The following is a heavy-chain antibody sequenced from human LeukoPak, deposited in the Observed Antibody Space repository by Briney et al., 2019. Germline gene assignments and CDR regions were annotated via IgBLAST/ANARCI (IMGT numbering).Heavy chain of an antibody. CDR3: ARGGGYSSSWGFDY. Sequence: SETLSLTCAVYGGSFSDYYWSWIRQPPGKGLEWIGEINHSGSTNYNPSLKSRVTISVDTSKNQFSLKLSSVTAADTAVYYCARGGGYSSSWGFDYWGQGTLVTVSS. CDR1: GGSFSDYY. J-gene: IGHJ4*02. V-gene: IGHV4-34*01. D-gene: IGHD6-6*01. CDR2: INHSGST.